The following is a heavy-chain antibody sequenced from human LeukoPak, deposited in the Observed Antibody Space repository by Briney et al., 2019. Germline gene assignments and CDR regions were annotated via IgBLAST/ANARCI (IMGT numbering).Heavy chain of an antibody. CDR3: AKRGVVIRVILVGFHKEAYYFDS. V-gene: IGHV3-23*01. J-gene: IGHJ4*02. CDR1: GLTLSNYG. D-gene: IGHD3-22*01. Sequence: GXSLRLSCAVSGLTLSNYGMSWVRQAPGKGLEWVAGISDSGGRTNYADSVKGRFTISRDNPKNTLYLQMNSLRAEDTAVYFCAKRGVVIRVILVGFHKEAYYFDSWGQGALVT. CDR2: ISDSGGRT.